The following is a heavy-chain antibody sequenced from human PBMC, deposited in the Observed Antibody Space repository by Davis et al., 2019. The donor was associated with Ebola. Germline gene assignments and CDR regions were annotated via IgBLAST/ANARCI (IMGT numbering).Heavy chain of an antibody. CDR1: GFTFSSYA. Sequence: GESLKISCAASGFTFSSYAMHWVRQAPGKGLGWVAVISYDGSNKYYADSVKGRFTISRDNSKNTLYLQMNSLRAEDTAVYYCARDQAEVIDYGEIYYYYYGMDVWGKGTTVTVSS. J-gene: IGHJ6*04. CDR2: ISYDGSNK. D-gene: IGHD4-17*01. CDR3: ARDQAEVIDYGEIYYYYYGMDV. V-gene: IGHV3-30-3*01.